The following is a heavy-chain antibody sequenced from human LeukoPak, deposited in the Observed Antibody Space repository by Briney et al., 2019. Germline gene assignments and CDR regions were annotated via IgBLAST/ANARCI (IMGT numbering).Heavy chain of an antibody. CDR2: INEDGSEK. D-gene: IGHD3-16*01. CDR3: VRGPRYYDDSGFHYGVFDI. J-gene: IGHJ3*02. Sequence: GGSLRLSCAASGFTFNNFWMSWVRQAPGKGLEWVANINEDGSEKYYVDSVKGRFTISRDNADNSLYLQMNSLTAGDTAVYYCVRGPRYYDDSGFHYGVFDIWGQGTVVTVSS. V-gene: IGHV3-7*03. CDR1: GFTFNNFW.